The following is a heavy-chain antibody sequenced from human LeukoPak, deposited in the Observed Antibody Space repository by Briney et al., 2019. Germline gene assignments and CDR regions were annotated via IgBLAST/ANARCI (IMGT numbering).Heavy chain of an antibody. CDR2: IIPILGIA. J-gene: IGHJ4*02. CDR3: ARAHYYDYVWGSYRHSFFDY. CDR1: GGTFSSYA. V-gene: IGHV1-69*04. D-gene: IGHD3-16*02. Sequence: SVKVSCKASGGTFSSYAISWVRQAPGQGLEWMGRIIPILGIANYAQKLQGRVTMTTDTSTGTAYMELRSLRSDDTAVYYCARAHYYDYVWGSYRHSFFDYWGQGTLVTASS.